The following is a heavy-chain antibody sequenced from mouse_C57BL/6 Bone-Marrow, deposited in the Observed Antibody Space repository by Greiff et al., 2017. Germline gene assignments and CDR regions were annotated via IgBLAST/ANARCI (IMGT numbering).Heavy chain of an antibody. D-gene: IGHD1-1*01. J-gene: IGHJ4*01. CDR3: AIRYYYGSSYDYYAMDY. Sequence: QVQLQQPGAELVKPGASVTVSCKASGYTFTSYWMHWVKQRPGQGLEWIGRIHPSDSDTNYNQKFKGQATLTVDKSSSTAYMQLNSLTSEDSAVYYCAIRYYYGSSYDYYAMDYWGQGTSVTGSS. CDR2: IHPSDSDT. CDR1: GYTFTSYW. V-gene: IGHV1-74*01.